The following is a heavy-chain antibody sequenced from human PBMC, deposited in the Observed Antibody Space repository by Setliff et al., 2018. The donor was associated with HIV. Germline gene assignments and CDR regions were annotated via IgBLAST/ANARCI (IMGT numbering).Heavy chain of an antibody. J-gene: IGHJ3*02. D-gene: IGHD2-2*01. CDR2: IDPNGGAT. CDR3: ARAGGGATDQAFDI. V-gene: IGHV1-46*01. Sequence: ASVKVSCKAFGYTFTSYFLHWVRQAPGQGLKWLGIIDPNGGATNNAQKLQGRLTVTTDTSTGTLYMELSNLRSDDSAVYYCARAGGGATDQAFDIWGQGTMVTVSS. CDR1: GYTFTSYF.